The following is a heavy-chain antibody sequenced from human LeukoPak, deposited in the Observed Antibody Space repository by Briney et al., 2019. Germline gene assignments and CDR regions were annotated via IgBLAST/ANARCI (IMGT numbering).Heavy chain of an antibody. J-gene: IGHJ4*02. V-gene: IGHV3-43*02. D-gene: IGHD3-22*01. CDR2: IGGDGGST. Sequence: GGSLRLSCAASGFTFDDYAMHWVRQAPGKGLEWVSLIGGDGGSTYYADSVKGRFTISRDNSKNSLFLQMKSLRTDDTALYYCVKEPYYYDRSGYFWGQGTLVTVSS. CDR1: GFTFDDYA. CDR3: VKEPYYYDRSGYF.